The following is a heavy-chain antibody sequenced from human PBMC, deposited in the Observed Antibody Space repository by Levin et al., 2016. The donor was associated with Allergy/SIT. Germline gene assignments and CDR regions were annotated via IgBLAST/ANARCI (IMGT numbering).Heavy chain of an antibody. D-gene: IGHD3-9*01. Sequence: GGSLRLSCAASGFTFSSYWMHWVRQAPGKGLVWVSRINSDGSSTSYADSVKGRFTISRDNAKNTLYLQMNSLRAEDTAVYYCASFPNDILTGLFDYWGQGTLVTVSS. CDR2: INSDGSST. V-gene: IGHV3-74*01. CDR3: ASFPNDILTGLFDY. CDR1: GFTFSSYW. J-gene: IGHJ4*02.